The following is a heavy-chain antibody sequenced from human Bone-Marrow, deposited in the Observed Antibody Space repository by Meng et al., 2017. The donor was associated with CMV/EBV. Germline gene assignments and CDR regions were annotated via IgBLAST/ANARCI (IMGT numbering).Heavy chain of an antibody. CDR2: IYSGGST. Sequence: GESLKISCAASGFTVSSNYMSWVRQAPGKGLEWVSVIYSGGSTYYADSVKGRFTISRDNSKNTLYLQMNSLRAEDTAVYYCASHSREFDYWGQGTLVTVSS. V-gene: IGHV3-53*01. CDR1: GFTVSSNY. J-gene: IGHJ4*02. CDR3: ASHSREFDY.